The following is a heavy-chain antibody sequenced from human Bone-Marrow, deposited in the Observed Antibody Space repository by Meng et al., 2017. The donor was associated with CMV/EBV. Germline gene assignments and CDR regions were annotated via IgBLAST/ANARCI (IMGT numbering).Heavy chain of an antibody. J-gene: IGHJ6*02. CDR1: GGSISSSSYY. CDR2: IYYSGST. D-gene: IGHD1-1*01. V-gene: IGHV4-39*01. Sequence: SETLSLTCTVSGGSISSSSYYWGWIRQPPGKGLEWIGSIYYSGSTYYNPSLKSRVTISVDTSKNQFSLKLSSVTAAGTAVYYCASTKRSKIYYYYGMDVWGQGTTVTVSS. CDR3: ASTKRSKIYYYYGMDV.